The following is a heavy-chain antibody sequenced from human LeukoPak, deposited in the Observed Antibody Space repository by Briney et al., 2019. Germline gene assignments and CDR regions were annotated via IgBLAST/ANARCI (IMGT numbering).Heavy chain of an antibody. CDR3: ARGYSSSWSIFDY. CDR2: ISSSSSYI. Sequence: GGSLRLSCAASGSTFSSYSMNWVRQAPGKGLEWVSSISSSSSYIYYADSVKGRFTISRDNAKNSLYLQMNSLRAEDTAVYYCARGYSSSWSIFDYWGQGTLVTVSS. D-gene: IGHD6-13*01. CDR1: GSTFSSYS. V-gene: IGHV3-21*01. J-gene: IGHJ4*02.